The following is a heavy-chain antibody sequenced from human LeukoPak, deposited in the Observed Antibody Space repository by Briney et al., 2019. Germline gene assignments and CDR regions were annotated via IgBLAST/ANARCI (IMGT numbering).Heavy chain of an antibody. CDR1: GFTFSTYG. J-gene: IGHJ5*02. D-gene: IGHD3-10*01. CDR3: ARGTATRGYNWFDP. V-gene: IGHV3-30*03. CDR2: ISYDGSNQ. Sequence: GGSLRLSCAASGFTFSTYGMHWVRQAPGKGLEWVAVISYDGSNQYYADSVKGRFTISRDNAKNSLYLQMNSLRAEDTAVYYCARGTATRGYNWFDPWGQGTLVTVSS.